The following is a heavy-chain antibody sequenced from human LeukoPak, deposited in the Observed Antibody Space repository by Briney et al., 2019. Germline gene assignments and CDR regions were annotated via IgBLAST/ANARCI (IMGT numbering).Heavy chain of an antibody. J-gene: IGHJ4*02. CDR2: IWYDGSNK. CDR1: GFTFSSYG. V-gene: IGHV3-33*01. CDR3: ARAMLRFLEWLPSDY. Sequence: PGGSLRLSCAASGFTFSSYGMHWVCQAPGKGLEWVAVIWYDGSNKYYADSVKGRFTISRDNSKNTLYLQMNSLRAEDTAVYYCARAMLRFLEWLPSDYWGQGTLVTVSS. D-gene: IGHD3-3*01.